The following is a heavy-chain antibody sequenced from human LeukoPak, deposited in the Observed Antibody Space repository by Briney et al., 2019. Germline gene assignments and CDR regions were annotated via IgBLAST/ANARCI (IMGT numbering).Heavy chain of an antibody. CDR3: ASSHAYYDSSGYFWASAFDI. V-gene: IGHV1-18*01. D-gene: IGHD3-22*01. CDR2: ISAYNGNT. Sequence: GASVKVSCKASGYTFTSYGISWVRQAPGQGLEWMGWISAYNGNTNYAQKLQGRVTMTTDTSTSTAYMELRSLRSDDTAVYYCASSHAYYDSSGYFWASAFDIWGQGTMVTVSS. J-gene: IGHJ3*02. CDR1: GYTFTSYG.